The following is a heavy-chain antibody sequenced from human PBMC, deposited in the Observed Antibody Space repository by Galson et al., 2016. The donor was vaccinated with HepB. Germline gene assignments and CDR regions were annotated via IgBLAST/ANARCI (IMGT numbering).Heavy chain of an antibody. CDR2: IIGSGDST. V-gene: IGHV3-23*01. Sequence: LSCAASGFTFSIYDMSWVRQAPGKGLEWVSGIIGSGDSTYYADSVKGRFTISRDNSRNTLYLQMNSLRAEDTALYYCAKDRHYDSSGYTFDYWGQGTLVTVSS. CDR3: AKDRHYDSSGYTFDY. CDR1: GFTFSIYD. D-gene: IGHD3-22*01. J-gene: IGHJ4*02.